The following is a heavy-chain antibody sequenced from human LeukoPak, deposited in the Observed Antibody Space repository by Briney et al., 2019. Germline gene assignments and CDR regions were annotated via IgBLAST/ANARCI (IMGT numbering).Heavy chain of an antibody. Sequence: PSETLSLTCTVSGGPISSADYYWGWIRQPPGKGLEWIGSIYYSGSTYYNPSLKSRITISADTSKIQFSLKLSSVTAEDTAVYYCARGNSYGSDKQFDYWGQGTLVTVSS. D-gene: IGHD5-18*01. V-gene: IGHV4-39*07. CDR1: GGPISSADYY. J-gene: IGHJ4*02. CDR2: IYYSGST. CDR3: ARGNSYGSDKQFDY.